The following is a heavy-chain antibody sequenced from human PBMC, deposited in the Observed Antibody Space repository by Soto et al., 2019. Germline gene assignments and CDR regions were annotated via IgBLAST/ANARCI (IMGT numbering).Heavy chain of an antibody. D-gene: IGHD1-26*01. V-gene: IGHV1-18*01. CDR3: ARSFGSYGLDY. CDR1: GYTFTSYG. Sequence: ASLKVSCKASGYTFTSYGISCVLQAPGQGLEWMGWISAYNGNTNYAQKLQGRVTMTTDTSTSTAYMELRSLRSDDTAVYYCARSFGSYGLDYWGQGTLVTVSS. CDR2: ISAYNGNT. J-gene: IGHJ4*02.